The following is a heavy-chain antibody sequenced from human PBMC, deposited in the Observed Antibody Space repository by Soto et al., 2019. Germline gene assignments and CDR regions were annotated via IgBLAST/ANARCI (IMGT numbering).Heavy chain of an antibody. CDR2: IDPSDSYT. CDR3: ASAPVGGIAAAGTGYYGMDV. V-gene: IGHV5-10-1*01. Sequence: PGESLKISCKGSGYSFTSYWISWVRQMPGKGLEWMGRIDPSDSYTNYSPSFQGHVTISAGKSISTAYLQWSSLKASDTAMYYCASAPVGGIAAAGTGYYGMDVWGQGTTVTVSS. D-gene: IGHD6-13*01. J-gene: IGHJ6*02. CDR1: GYSFTSYW.